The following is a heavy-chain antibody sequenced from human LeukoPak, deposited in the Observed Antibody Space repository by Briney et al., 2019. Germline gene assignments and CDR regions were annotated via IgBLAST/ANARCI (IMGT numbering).Heavy chain of an antibody. CDR3: ARSDHYHDNGGYDV. CDR2: IDSFGSSK. J-gene: IGHJ4*02. CDR1: GWTFSSYW. Sequence: PGGSLRLSCAASGWTFSSYWMHWVRQAPGKGLVWVSRIDSFGSSKNYADSVRGRFTISRDNAKNTLYLQMSSLRADDTAVYYCARSDHYHDNGGYDVWGQGTLVTVSS. V-gene: IGHV3-74*01. D-gene: IGHD3-22*01.